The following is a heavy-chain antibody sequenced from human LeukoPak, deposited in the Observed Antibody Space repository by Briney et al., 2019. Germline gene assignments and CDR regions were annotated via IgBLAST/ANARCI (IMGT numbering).Heavy chain of an antibody. Sequence: SETLSLTCTVSGDSISNFYWSWIRQPAEKGLEWIGRVYYSGSTNYNPSLKSRVTISVDTSKNQFSLKLSSVTAADTAVYYCARYLSSGYYSSYYFDYWGQEPWSPSPQ. J-gene: IGHJ4*01. CDR2: VYYSGST. D-gene: IGHD3-22*01. CDR1: GDSISNFY. V-gene: IGHV4-4*07. CDR3: ARYLSSGYYSSYYFDY.